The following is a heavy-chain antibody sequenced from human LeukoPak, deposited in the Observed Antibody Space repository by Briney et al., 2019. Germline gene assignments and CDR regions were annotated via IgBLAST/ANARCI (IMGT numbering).Heavy chain of an antibody. Sequence: HTGGSLRLSCAASGFTFSSYGMHWVRQAPGKGLEWVAFIRYDGSNKYYADSVKGRFTISRDNSKNTLYLQMNSLRAEDTAVYYCAKDRAGYCSTTSCYADYWGQGTLVTVSS. V-gene: IGHV3-30*02. J-gene: IGHJ4*02. CDR2: IRYDGSNK. CDR1: GFTFSSYG. CDR3: AKDRAGYCSTTSCYADY. D-gene: IGHD2-2*03.